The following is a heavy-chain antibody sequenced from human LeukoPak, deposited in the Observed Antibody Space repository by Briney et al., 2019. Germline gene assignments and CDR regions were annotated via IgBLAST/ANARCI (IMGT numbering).Heavy chain of an antibody. CDR1: GYTLTELS. CDR2: FDPEDGET. V-gene: IGHV1-24*01. Sequence: ASVKVSCKVSGYTLTELSMHWVRQAPGKGLEWMGGFDPEDGETIYAQKFQGRVTMTEDTSTDTAYMELSSLRSEDTAVYYCAILGYYYDSSGYSTLDAFDIWGQGTMATVSS. J-gene: IGHJ3*02. CDR3: AILGYYYDSSGYSTLDAFDI. D-gene: IGHD3-22*01.